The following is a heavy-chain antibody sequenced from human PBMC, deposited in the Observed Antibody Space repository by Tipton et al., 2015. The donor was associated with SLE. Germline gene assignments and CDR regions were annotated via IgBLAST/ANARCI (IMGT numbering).Heavy chain of an antibody. CDR2: IYYSGST. V-gene: IGHV4-59*12. J-gene: IGHJ4*02. CDR3: ARESRIGGYYFDY. D-gene: IGHD1-26*01. Sequence: TLSLTCTVSCGSISSYYWSWIRQPPGKGLEWIGYIYYSGSTNYNPSLKSRVTLSVDTSKNQFSLKLSSVTAADTAVYYCARESRIGGYYFDYWGQGTLVTVSS. CDR1: CGSISSYY.